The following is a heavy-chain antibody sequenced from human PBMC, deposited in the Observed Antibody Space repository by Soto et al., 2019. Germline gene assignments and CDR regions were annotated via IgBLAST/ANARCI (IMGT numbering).Heavy chain of an antibody. CDR1: GFMVRNNG. J-gene: IGHJ4*02. Sequence: PGGSLRLSCTASGFMVRNNGMAWVRQAPRKGLDWVSTVSGDCRNRHFADSVKGRFSISRDNSKNTLFLHMNTLRTEDTAIYFCATDAGDSVEMFAYWGRGTQVTVSS. CDR2: VSGDCRNR. V-gene: IGHV3-23*01. D-gene: IGHD2-21*02. CDR3: ATDAGDSVEMFAY.